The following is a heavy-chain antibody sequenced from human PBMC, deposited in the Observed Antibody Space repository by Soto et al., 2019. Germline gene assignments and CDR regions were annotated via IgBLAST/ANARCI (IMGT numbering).Heavy chain of an antibody. J-gene: IGHJ4*02. Sequence: SETLSLTCTVSGGYISSYCWSWIRQPPGKGLEWIGYIYYSGSTNYNPSLKSRVTISVDTSKNQFSLKLSSVTAADTAVYYCARSKTTVTFDYWGQGTLVTVSS. D-gene: IGHD4-17*01. CDR1: GGYISSYC. CDR3: ARSKTTVTFDY. CDR2: IYYSGST. V-gene: IGHV4-59*08.